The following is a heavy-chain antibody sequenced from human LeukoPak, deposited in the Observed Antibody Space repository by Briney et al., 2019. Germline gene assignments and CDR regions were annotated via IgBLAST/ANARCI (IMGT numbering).Heavy chain of an antibody. D-gene: IGHD6-19*01. J-gene: IGHJ4*02. Sequence: ASVKVSCKASGYTFTGYYMHWVRQAPGQGLEWMGWINPNSGGTNYAQKFQGRVTMTRDTSISTAYMELYRLKSDDTAVYYCARVAITVAGRLDQRLGMRYYFDYWGRGTLVTVSS. CDR3: ARVAITVAGRLDQRLGMRYYFDY. CDR2: INPNSGGT. V-gene: IGHV1-2*02. CDR1: GYTFTGYY.